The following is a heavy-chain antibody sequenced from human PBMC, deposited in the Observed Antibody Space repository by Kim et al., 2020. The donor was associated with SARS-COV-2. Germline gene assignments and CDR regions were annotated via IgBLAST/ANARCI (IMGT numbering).Heavy chain of an antibody. J-gene: IGHJ4*02. CDR3: ARLKSVSFDY. V-gene: IGHV1-8*01. CDR2: NT. Sequence: NTGYAQKFQGRVTMTRNTSISTAYMELGSLRSEDTAVYYCARLKSVSFDYWGQGTLVTVSS.